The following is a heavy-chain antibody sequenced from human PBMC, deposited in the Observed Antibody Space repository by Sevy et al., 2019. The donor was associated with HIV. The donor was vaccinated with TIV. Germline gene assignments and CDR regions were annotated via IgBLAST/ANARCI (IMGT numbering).Heavy chain of an antibody. CDR2: LKSKADGGTV. CDR3: TRWKGLQSIFDY. CDR1: GFTFGDYA. D-gene: IGHD1-1*01. J-gene: IGHJ4*02. V-gene: IGHV3-49*04. Sequence: GGSLRLSCTTSGFTFGDYAMNWVRQAPGKGLEWVAFLKSKADGGTVDHAASVKGRFTISRDDSKSIAYLQMNDLTTEDTGVYFCTRWKGLQSIFDYWGQGALVTVSS.